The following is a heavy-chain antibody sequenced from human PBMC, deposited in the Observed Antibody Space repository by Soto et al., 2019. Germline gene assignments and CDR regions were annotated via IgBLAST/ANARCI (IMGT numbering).Heavy chain of an antibody. D-gene: IGHD3-10*01. Sequence: QVQLVQSGAEVKKPGASVKVSCKASGYTFTSYDINWVRQATGQGLEWMGWMNPNSGNTGYAQKFKGRVTIPRNTSISTAYMELSSLRSEDTAVYYCARIVLIRGVITYYYGMDVWGQGTTVTVSS. CDR3: ARIVLIRGVITYYYGMDV. CDR1: GYTFTSYD. V-gene: IGHV1-8*01. J-gene: IGHJ6*02. CDR2: MNPNSGNT.